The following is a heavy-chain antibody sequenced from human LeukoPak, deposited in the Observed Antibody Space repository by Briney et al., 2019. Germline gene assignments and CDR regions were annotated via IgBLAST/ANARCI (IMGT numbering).Heavy chain of an antibody. CDR1: GFTFSAYG. CDR3: AKDADTATIIYWYFDL. V-gene: IGHV3-30*18. Sequence: GGSLRLSCAASGFTFSAYGMHWVRQAPGKGLEGVAVISDDGSNRYYADSVKGRFTISRDNSKNTLYLQMNSLRLEDTALYYCAKDADTATIIYWYFDLWGRGTLVTVSS. CDR2: ISDDGSNR. J-gene: IGHJ2*01. D-gene: IGHD5-18*01.